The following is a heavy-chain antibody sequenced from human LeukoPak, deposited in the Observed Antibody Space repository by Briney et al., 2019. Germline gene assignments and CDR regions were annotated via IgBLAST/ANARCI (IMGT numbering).Heavy chain of an antibody. V-gene: IGHV3-21*01. CDR3: AREENYFGSGSRTYWYFDL. CDR2: ISSSGIHM. J-gene: IGHJ2*01. CDR1: GFTFSSST. D-gene: IGHD3-10*01. Sequence: GGSLRLSCAASGFTFSSSTMNWVRQAPGKGLEWVSSISSSGIHMNYADSVKGRFTIARDNAKNSLYLQMNSLGADDTAVYYCAREENYFGSGSRTYWYFDLWGRGTLVTVSS.